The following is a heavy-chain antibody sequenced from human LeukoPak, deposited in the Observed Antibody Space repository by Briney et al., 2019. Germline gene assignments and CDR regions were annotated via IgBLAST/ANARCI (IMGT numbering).Heavy chain of an antibody. CDR3: TTRALLGDYGDYVFNDY. D-gene: IGHD4-17*01. CDR2: IKSKTDGGTT. J-gene: IGHJ4*02. CDR1: GFTVDDYG. Sequence: GGSLRLSCAASGFTVDDYGMSWVRQAPGKGLEWVGRIKSKTDGGTTDYAAPVKGRFTISRDDSKNTLYLQMNSLKTEDTAVYYCTTRALLGDYGDYVFNDYWGQGTLVTVSS. V-gene: IGHV3-15*01.